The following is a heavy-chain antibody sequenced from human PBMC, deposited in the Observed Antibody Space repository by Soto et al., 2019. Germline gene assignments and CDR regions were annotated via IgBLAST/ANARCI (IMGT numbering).Heavy chain of an antibody. J-gene: IGHJ5*02. CDR3: ARGYVAVADNNWFDP. CDR1: GGTFSSYT. Sequence: QVQLVQSGAEVKKPGSSVKVSCKASGGTFSSYTISWVRQAPGQGLEWMGRIIPILDIANYAQKFQGRVTITADKSTSTAYMELSSLRSEDTAVYYCARGYVAVADNNWFDPWGQGTLVTVSS. CDR2: IIPILDIA. V-gene: IGHV1-69*02. D-gene: IGHD6-19*01.